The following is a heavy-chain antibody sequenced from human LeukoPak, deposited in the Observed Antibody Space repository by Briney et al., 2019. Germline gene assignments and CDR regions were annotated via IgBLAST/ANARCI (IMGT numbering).Heavy chain of an antibody. CDR3: ARVVGELLGLGYFQH. V-gene: IGHV4-38-2*02. CDR1: GYSISSGYY. J-gene: IGHJ1*01. D-gene: IGHD1-26*01. Sequence: SETLSLTCTVSGYSISSGYYWGWIRQPPGKGLEWIGSIYHSGSTYYNPSLKSRVTISVDTSKNQFSLKLSSVTAADTAVYYCARVVGELLGLGYFQHWGQGTLVTVSS. CDR2: IYHSGST.